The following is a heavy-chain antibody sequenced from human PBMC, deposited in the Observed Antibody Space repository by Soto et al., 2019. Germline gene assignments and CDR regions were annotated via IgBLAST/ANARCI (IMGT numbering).Heavy chain of an antibody. CDR2: IRTSGSAI. V-gene: IGHV3-11*01. CDR3: VRLSGTYLEY. Sequence: QAQLVESGGGLVKPGGSLRLSCAASGFTLSDSYMSWIRQAPGKGLEWISYIRTSGSAINYADSVKGRFTISRDNAKNSLYRQMNSLRAEDTAVYYCVRLSGTYLEYWGQGTLVSVSA. D-gene: IGHD1-26*01. CDR1: GFTLSDSY. J-gene: IGHJ4*02.